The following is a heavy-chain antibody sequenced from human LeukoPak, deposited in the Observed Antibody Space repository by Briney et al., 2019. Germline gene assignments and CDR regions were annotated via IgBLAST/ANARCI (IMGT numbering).Heavy chain of an antibody. V-gene: IGHV3-48*02. Sequence: GGSLRLSCAASGFTFSSYSMNWVRQAPGKGLERVSYISSSSNTIYYADSVKGRFTISRDNAKNSLYLQMNSLRDEDTAVYYCAREVRAGGDAFDIWGQGTMVTVSS. CDR2: ISSSSNTI. J-gene: IGHJ3*02. CDR3: AREVRAGGDAFDI. CDR1: GFTFSSYS.